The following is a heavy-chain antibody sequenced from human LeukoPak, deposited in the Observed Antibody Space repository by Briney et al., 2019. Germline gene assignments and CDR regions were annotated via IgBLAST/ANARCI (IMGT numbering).Heavy chain of an antibody. V-gene: IGHV3-66*01. J-gene: IGHJ5*02. Sequence: GGSLRLSCAASGFTVSTYFMAWVRQAPGKGLEWVSLIYSGGTTYYADSVKGRFAISRDDSKNTLYLQMNSLRAEDTAVYYCAKARRLVRSGRTNWFDPWGQGTLVTVSS. D-gene: IGHD3-10*01. CDR1: GFTVSTYF. CDR2: IYSGGTT. CDR3: AKARRLVRSGRTNWFDP.